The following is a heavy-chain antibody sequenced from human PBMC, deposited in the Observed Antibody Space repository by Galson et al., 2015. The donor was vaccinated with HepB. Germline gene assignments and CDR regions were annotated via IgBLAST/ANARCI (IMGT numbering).Heavy chain of an antibody. Sequence: ETLSLTCAVYGGSFSGYYWSWIRQPPGKGLEWIGEINHSGSTNYNPSLKSRVTISVDTSKNQFSLKLSSVTAADTAVYYCARERDIAARPRRRGNWFDPWGQGTLVTVSS. CDR2: INHSGST. D-gene: IGHD6-6*01. J-gene: IGHJ5*02. CDR3: ARERDIAARPRRRGNWFDP. V-gene: IGHV4-34*01. CDR1: GGSFSGYY.